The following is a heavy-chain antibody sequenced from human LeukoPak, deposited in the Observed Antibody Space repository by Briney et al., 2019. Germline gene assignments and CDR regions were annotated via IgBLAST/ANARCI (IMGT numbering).Heavy chain of an antibody. CDR3: ARVVIDYYGSGSYDY. CDR2: ISAYNGNT. CDR1: GYTFTSYG. V-gene: IGHV1-18*01. Sequence: ASVKVSCKASGYTFTSYGISWVRQAPGQGLEWMGWISAYNGNTNYAQKLQGRVTMTTDTSTSTAYMELRSLRSEDTAVYYCARVVIDYYGSGSYDYWGQGTLVTVSS. D-gene: IGHD3-10*01. J-gene: IGHJ4*02.